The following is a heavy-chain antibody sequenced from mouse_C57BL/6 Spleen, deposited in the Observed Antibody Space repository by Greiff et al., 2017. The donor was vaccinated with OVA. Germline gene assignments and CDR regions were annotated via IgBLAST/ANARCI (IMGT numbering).Heavy chain of an antibody. CDR1: GYAFSSYW. J-gene: IGHJ3*01. CDR2: IYPGDGDT. V-gene: IGHV1-80*01. D-gene: IGHD2-3*01. Sequence: VKLQQSGAELVKPGASVKISCKASGYAFSSYWMNWVKQRPGKGLEWIGQIYPGDGDTNYNGKFKGKATLTADKSSSTAYMQLSSLTSEDSAVYFCARTGDGYFLFAYWGQGTLVTVSA. CDR3: ARTGDGYFLFAY.